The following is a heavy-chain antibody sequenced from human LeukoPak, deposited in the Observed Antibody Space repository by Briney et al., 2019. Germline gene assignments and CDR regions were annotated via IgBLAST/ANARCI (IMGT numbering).Heavy chain of an antibody. CDR3: AKISTSTNCCLGGSQH. D-gene: IGHD2-2*01. V-gene: IGHV3-30-3*02. Sequence: GGSLRLSCAASGFTSSAMHWVRQAPGKGLEWVAVISYDGNNKYYADSVKGRFTVSRDNSNNTLYLQMNSLRPEDTAVYYCAKISTSTNCCLGGSQHWGQGTLVTVSS. J-gene: IGHJ1*01. CDR2: ISYDGNNK. CDR1: GFTSSA.